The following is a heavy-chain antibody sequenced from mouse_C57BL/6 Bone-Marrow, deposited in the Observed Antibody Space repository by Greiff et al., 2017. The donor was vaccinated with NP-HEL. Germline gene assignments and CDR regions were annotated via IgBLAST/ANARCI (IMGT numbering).Heavy chain of an antibody. J-gene: IGHJ2*01. CDR2: IFPGSGST. D-gene: IGHD2-1*01. CDR3: AREEIYSLYYFDY. Sequence: QVQLKESGPELVKPGASVKISCKASGYTFTDYYINWVKQRPGQGLEWIGWIFPGSGSTYYNEKFKGKATLTVDKSSSTAYMLLSSLTSEDSAVYFCAREEIYSLYYFDYWGQGTTLTVSS. V-gene: IGHV1-75*01. CDR1: GYTFTDYY.